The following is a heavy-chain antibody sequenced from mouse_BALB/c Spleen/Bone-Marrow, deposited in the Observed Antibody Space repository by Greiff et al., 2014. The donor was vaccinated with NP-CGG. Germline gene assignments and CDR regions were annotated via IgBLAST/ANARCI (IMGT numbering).Heavy chain of an antibody. D-gene: IGHD2-9*01. CDR1: GFSLTSFG. CDR2: IWAGGST. CDR3: ATYYGYDGAY. J-gene: IGHJ3*01. V-gene: IGHV2-9*02. Sequence: VQLVESGPGLVAPSQSLSITCTASGFSLTSFGIHWVRQPPGKGLEWLGVIWAGGSTNYDSAFMSRLSISKDNSKNQVLLKMSSLQTDDAAMYYCATYYGYDGAYWGQGTLVTVSA.